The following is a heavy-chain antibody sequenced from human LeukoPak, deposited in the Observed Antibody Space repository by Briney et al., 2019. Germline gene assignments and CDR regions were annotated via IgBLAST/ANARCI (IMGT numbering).Heavy chain of an antibody. CDR2: IYYSGST. CDR1: GGSMRTYY. J-gene: IGHJ6*02. CDR3: ARADIVVVPAAKYYYGMDV. D-gene: IGHD2-2*01. Sequence: SETLSLTCTVSGGSMRTYYWSWIRQPPGEGLEWIGYIYYSGSTNYNPSLKSRVTISVDTSKNQFSLKLSSVTAADTAVYYCARADIVVVPAAKYYYGMDVWGQGTTVTVSS. V-gene: IGHV4-59*01.